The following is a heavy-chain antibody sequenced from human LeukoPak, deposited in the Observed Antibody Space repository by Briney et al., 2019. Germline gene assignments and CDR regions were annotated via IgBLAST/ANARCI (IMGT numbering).Heavy chain of an antibody. CDR3: AKKEGYGDYFTQLVDY. Sequence: PGGSLRLSCAASGFTFSSYAMSWVRQAPGKGLEWVSSISGSGGSTYYADSVKGRFTISRDNSKNTLYLQMNSLRAEDTAVYYCAKKEGYGDYFTQLVDYWGQGTLVTVSS. D-gene: IGHD4-17*01. CDR2: ISGSGGST. V-gene: IGHV3-23*01. J-gene: IGHJ4*02. CDR1: GFTFSSYA.